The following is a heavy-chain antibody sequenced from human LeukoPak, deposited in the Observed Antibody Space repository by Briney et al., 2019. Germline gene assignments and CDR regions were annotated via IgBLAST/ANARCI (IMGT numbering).Heavy chain of an antibody. Sequence: GGSLRLSCAASGFTFDDYAMHWVRQAPGKGLEWVSRISWNAGGIVYADSVKGRFTISRDNAKNSLYLQMNSMRAEDTALYYCAKGITFDAFDIWGQGTMVTVSS. J-gene: IGHJ3*02. CDR2: ISWNAGGI. CDR1: GFTFDDYA. V-gene: IGHV3-9*01. CDR3: AKGITFDAFDI. D-gene: IGHD3-16*01.